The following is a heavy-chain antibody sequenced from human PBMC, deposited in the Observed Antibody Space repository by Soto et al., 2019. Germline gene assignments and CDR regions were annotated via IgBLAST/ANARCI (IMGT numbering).Heavy chain of an antibody. CDR3: ARRNPPVAVAATPAEWGRY. V-gene: IGHV3-23*01. J-gene: IGHJ4*02. Sequence: GGSLRLSCAASGFTFSSYAMSWVRQAPGKGLEWVSAISGSGGSTYYADSVKGRFTISRDNSKNTLYLQMNSLRAEDQDVAFCARRNPPVAVAATPAEWGRYWGQGTLVTVSS. D-gene: IGHD2-15*01. CDR1: GFTFSSYA. CDR2: ISGSGGST.